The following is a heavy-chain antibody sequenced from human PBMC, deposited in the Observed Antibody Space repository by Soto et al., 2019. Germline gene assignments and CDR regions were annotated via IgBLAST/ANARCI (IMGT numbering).Heavy chain of an antibody. V-gene: IGHV4-61*01. Sequence: KLRKTLSLTCTVSGGSVISGSYYWILIRQPPGKGLEWIGYIYYSGSTNYNPSLKSRVTISVDTSKNQFSLKLSSVTAADTAVYYCARDDYGDGPYYWGQGTLVTVSS. J-gene: IGHJ4*02. CDR2: IYYSGST. D-gene: IGHD4-17*01. CDR1: GGSVISGSYY. CDR3: ARDDYGDGPYY.